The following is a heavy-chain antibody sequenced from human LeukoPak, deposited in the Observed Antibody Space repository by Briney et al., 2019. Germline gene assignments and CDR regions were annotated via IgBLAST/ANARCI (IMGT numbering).Heavy chain of an antibody. CDR3: ARGGPVAATHKYFQY. CDR1: EYTFTNYD. J-gene: IGHJ1*01. V-gene: IGHV1-8*01. Sequence: ASVNVSCKASEYTFTNYDINWARQATGQGLEWMGWMNPNSGNTDYAQKFQGRVTMTRNTSITTAYMELSILRSEDTAIYYCARGGPVAATHKYFQYWGQGTLVTVSS. D-gene: IGHD6-19*01. CDR2: MNPNSGNT.